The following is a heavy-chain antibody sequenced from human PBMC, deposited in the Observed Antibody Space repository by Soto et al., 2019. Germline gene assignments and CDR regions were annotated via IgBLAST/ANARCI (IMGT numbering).Heavy chain of an antibody. Sequence: EVQLVESGGGLVKPGGSLRLSCAASGFTFSSYSMNWVRQAPGKGLEWVSSISSSSSYIYYADSVKGRFTISRDNAKNSLYLQMNSLRADDTAVYYCARRGDYYYGMDVWGQGTKVTVSS. CDR3: ARRGDYYYGMDV. J-gene: IGHJ6*02. CDR1: GFTFSSYS. CDR2: ISSSSSYI. V-gene: IGHV3-21*01.